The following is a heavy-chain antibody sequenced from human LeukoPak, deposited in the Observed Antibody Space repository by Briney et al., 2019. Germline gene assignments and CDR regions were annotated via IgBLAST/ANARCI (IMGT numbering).Heavy chain of an antibody. CDR1: GGSISSYY. V-gene: IGHV4-59*01. J-gene: IGHJ5*02. CDR2: IYYSGST. CDR3: AREIRSSYDFRSGYHGFDP. Sequence: PSETLSLTCTVSGGSISSYYWSWVRQPPGKGLEWIGYIYYSGSTNYNPSLKSRVTISVDTSKNQFSLKLSSVTAADTAVYYCAREIRSSYDFRSGYHGFDPWGQGTLVTVSS. D-gene: IGHD3-3*01.